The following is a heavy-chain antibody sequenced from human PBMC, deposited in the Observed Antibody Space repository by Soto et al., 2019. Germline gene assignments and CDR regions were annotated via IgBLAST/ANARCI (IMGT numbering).Heavy chain of an antibody. Sequence: ASVKVSCKTSGYTFSAYYVHWVRQAPGQGLEWMGWINPKSGGTLYAQKFQGRVTMTRDTSISTAYMELSRLRSDDTAVYYCARSDFWSGLQQAHQDYWGQGPLVTVSS. CDR1: GYTFSAYY. CDR2: INPKSGGT. V-gene: IGHV1-2*02. J-gene: IGHJ4*02. D-gene: IGHD3-3*01. CDR3: ARSDFWSGLQQAHQDY.